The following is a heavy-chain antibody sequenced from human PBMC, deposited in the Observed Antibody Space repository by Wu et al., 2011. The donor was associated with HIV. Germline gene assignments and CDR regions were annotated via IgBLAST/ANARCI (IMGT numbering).Heavy chain of an antibody. CDR1: GNSLSELS. CDR2: FDPEHGET. J-gene: IGHJ5*02. D-gene: IGHD2-21*01. Sequence: QVRAGTIVGREVKKPGASVKVSCKVSGNSLSELSMHWVRQTPGKGLEWMGGFDPEHGETIYAQKFQGRVTMTEDKSTDTAYMELSSLRSEDTAVYYCATPSSCVGDTCYPVGWFDPWGQGTLVIVSS. CDR3: ATPSSCVGDTCYPVGWFDP. V-gene: IGHV1-24*01.